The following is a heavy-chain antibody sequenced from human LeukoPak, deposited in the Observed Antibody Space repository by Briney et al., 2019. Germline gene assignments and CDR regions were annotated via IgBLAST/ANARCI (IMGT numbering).Heavy chain of an antibody. Sequence: PAASVKVSCKASGYTFINYAIHWVRQAPGQRLEWMGWINAYNGDTEYSQKFQGRVTITRDMSTSTAYMELSSLRSEDTAVYYCAALPGSDGVDYWGQGTLVTVSS. CDR2: INAYNGDT. CDR3: AALPGSDGVDY. CDR1: GYTFINYA. J-gene: IGHJ4*02. D-gene: IGHD3-10*01. V-gene: IGHV1-3*01.